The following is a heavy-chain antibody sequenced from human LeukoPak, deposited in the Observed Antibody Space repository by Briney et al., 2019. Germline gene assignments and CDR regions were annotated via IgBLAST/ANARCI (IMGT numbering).Heavy chain of an antibody. Sequence: GGSLRLSCAASGFTFSSYGMHWVRQAPGKGLEWVAVIWYDGGNKYYADSVKGRFTISRDNSKNTLYLQMNSLRAEDTAVYYCARGLPAGYYFDYWGQGTLVTVSS. D-gene: IGHD6-25*01. CDR2: IWYDGGNK. CDR3: ARGLPAGYYFDY. CDR1: GFTFSSYG. J-gene: IGHJ4*02. V-gene: IGHV3-33*01.